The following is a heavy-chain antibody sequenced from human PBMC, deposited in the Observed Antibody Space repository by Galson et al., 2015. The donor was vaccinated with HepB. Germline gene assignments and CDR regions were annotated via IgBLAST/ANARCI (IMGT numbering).Heavy chain of an antibody. J-gene: IGHJ4*02. D-gene: IGHD2-21*01. CDR2: ISSRSSYI. V-gene: IGHV3-21*04. CDR3: AKGGHKSCFDY. CDR1: GFTFSTYS. Sequence: SLRLSCAASGFTFSTYSMNWVRQAPGKGLEWVSSISSRSSYIYYADSVKGRFTISRDNSQNTVSLQMNSLRAEDTAIYYCAKGGHKSCFDYWGQGTLVTVSS.